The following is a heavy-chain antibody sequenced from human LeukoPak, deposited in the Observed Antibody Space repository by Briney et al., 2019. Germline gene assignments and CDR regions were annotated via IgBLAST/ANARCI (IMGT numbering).Heavy chain of an antibody. CDR1: GGSISSYY. CDR3: ASEPYYDSSGYQY. V-gene: IGHV4-59*01. D-gene: IGHD3-22*01. Sequence: KTSETLSLTCTVSGGSISSYYWSWIRQPPGKGLEWIGYIYYSGSTNYNPSLKSRVTISVDTSKNQFSLKLSSVTAADTAVYYCASEPYYDSSGYQYWGQGTLVTVSS. CDR2: IYYSGST. J-gene: IGHJ4*02.